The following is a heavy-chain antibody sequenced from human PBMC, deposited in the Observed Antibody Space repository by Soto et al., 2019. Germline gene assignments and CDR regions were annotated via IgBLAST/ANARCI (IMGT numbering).Heavy chain of an antibody. J-gene: IGHJ5*02. CDR1: GFTFSSYA. V-gene: IGHV3-23*01. D-gene: IGHD1-26*01. CDR3: AKPKQGGSYLAWFDP. Sequence: GGSLRLSCAASGFTFSSYAMSWVRQAPGEGLEWVSAISGSGGSTYYAGSVKGRFTISRDNSKNTLYLQMNSLRAEDTAVYYCAKPKQGGSYLAWFDPWGQGTLVTVSS. CDR2: ISGSGGST.